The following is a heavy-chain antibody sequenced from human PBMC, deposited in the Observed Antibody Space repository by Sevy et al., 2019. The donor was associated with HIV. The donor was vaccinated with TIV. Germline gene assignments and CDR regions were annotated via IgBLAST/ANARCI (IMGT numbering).Heavy chain of an antibody. J-gene: IGHJ4*02. D-gene: IGHD2-15*01. Sequence: GGSLRLSCAASGFTFSSYAMHWVRQAPGEGLEWVAVISDDGSNKYYADSVKGRFTISRDNSKNTLYLQMSSLRAEDTAMFYCARDRQYCSGGTCYRTGYFDYWGQGTLATVSS. CDR2: ISDDGSNK. V-gene: IGHV3-30-3*01. CDR3: ARDRQYCSGGTCYRTGYFDY. CDR1: GFTFSSYA.